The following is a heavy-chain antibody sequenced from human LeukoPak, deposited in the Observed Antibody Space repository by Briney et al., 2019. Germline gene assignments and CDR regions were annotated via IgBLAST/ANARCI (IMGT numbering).Heavy chain of an antibody. J-gene: IGHJ5*02. CDR1: GASIFGQY. CDR2: IYCSGSTSCGST. CDR3: ARDLISEYSRSHSHFDP. Sequence: LETLSLTCTVSGASIFGQYWSWIRRPPGKGLEWIGYIYCSGSTSCGSTSYNPSLRSRVTISVDKNQLSLRLTSVTAADTAVYYCARDLISEYSRSHSHFDPWGQGTLVTVSS. D-gene: IGHD5-12*01. V-gene: IGHV4-4*08.